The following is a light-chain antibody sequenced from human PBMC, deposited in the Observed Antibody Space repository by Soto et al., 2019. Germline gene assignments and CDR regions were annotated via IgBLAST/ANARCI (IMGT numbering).Light chain of an antibody. CDR3: QQYGSSPIT. Sequence: EIILTQSPATLSLSPGERATLSCGASQSVSSSYVAWYQPRPGLAPRLLIHDASSRATGIPDGFSGSKSGTDFTPTIRRLEPEDAAVYYCQQYGSSPITFGQGTRREIK. V-gene: IGKV3D-20*01. CDR2: DAS. J-gene: IGKJ5*01. CDR1: QSVSSSY.